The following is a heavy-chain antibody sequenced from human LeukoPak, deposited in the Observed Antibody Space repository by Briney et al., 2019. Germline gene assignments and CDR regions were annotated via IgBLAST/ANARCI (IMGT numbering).Heavy chain of an antibody. V-gene: IGHV3-23*01. J-gene: IGHJ4*01. Sequence: GGSLRLSCAASGFVFRRYAMSWVRQAPGKGLEWVSAISGSGGSTYYADSVKGRFTISRDNSKNTLYLQMNSLRAEDTAVYYCATRGIAVPDYWGQGTLVTVSS. D-gene: IGHD6-19*01. CDR3: ATRGIAVPDY. CDR2: ISGSGGST. CDR1: GFVFRRYA.